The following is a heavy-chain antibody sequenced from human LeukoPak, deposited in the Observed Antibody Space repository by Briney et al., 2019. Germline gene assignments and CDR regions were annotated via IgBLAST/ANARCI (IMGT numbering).Heavy chain of an antibody. J-gene: IGHJ4*02. D-gene: IGHD2-15*01. V-gene: IGHV3-9*01. CDR3: AREVRLLFDY. CDR2: ISWNSGSI. CDR1: GFTFDDYA. Sequence: AGGSLRLSCAASGFTFDDYAMHWVRQAPGKGLEWVSGISWNSGSIGYADSVKGRFTISRDNAKNSLYLQMNSLRAEDTAVYYCAREVRLLFDYWGQGTLVTVSS.